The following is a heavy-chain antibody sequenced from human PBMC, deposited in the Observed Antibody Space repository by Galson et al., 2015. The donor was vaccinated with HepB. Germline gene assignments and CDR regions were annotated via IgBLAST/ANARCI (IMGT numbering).Heavy chain of an antibody. CDR1: GFTFSDYY. CDR2: ISSSSSYT. J-gene: IGHJ4*02. CDR3: ARALGKYYYGSGSYYDY. V-gene: IGHV3-11*06. Sequence: SLRLSCAASGFTFSDYYMSWIRQAPGKGLEWVSYISSSSSYTNYADSVKGRFTISRDNAKNSLYLQMNSLRAEDTAVYYCARALGKYYYGSGSYYDYWGQGTLVTVSS. D-gene: IGHD3-10*01.